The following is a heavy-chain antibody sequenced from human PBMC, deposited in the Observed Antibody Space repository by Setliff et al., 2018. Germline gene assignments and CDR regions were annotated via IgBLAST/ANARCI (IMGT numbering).Heavy chain of an antibody. CDR1: GYSFTSYW. Sequence: GESLKISCKGSGYSFTSYWIGWVRQMPGKGLEWMGIIYPGDSDTRYSPSFQGQVTISADKSISTAYLQWSSLKASDTAMYARQAVAGSDAFDIWGQGTMVTVSS. CDR3: QAVAGSDAFDI. J-gene: IGHJ3*02. V-gene: IGHV5-51*01. CDR2: IYPGDSDT. D-gene: IGHD6-19*01.